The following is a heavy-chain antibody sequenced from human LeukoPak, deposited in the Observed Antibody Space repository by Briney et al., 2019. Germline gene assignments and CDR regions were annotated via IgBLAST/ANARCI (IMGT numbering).Heavy chain of an antibody. D-gene: IGHD3-22*01. CDR1: GYTFTGYY. CDR2: INPNSGGT. J-gene: IGHJ4*02. CDR3: ARDERYDSSGYPFDY. V-gene: IGHV1-2*02. Sequence: ASVKVSCKASGYTFTGYYMHWVRQAPGQGLEWMGWINPNSGGTDYAQKFQGRVTMTRDTSISTAYMELSRLRSDDTAVYYCARDERYDSSGYPFDYWGQGTLVTVSS.